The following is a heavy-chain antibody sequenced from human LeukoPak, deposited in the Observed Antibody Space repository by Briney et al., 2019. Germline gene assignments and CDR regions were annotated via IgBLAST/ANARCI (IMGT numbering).Heavy chain of an antibody. Sequence: GGSLRLSCAASGITFSNAWMSWVRQAPGKGLEWVGRIKSETDGGTADYAAPVKGRFTISRAESENTLYLQMNSLKTEDTAVYYCASDWGPGMDYWGQGTLVTVSA. CDR1: GITFSNAW. CDR3: ASDWGPGMDY. CDR2: IKSETDGGTA. V-gene: IGHV3-15*01. J-gene: IGHJ4*02. D-gene: IGHD3-16*01.